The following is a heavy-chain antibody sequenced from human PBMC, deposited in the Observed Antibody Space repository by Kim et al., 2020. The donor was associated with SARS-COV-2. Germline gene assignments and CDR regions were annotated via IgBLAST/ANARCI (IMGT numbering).Heavy chain of an antibody. J-gene: IGHJ4*02. V-gene: IGHV1-69*06. Sequence: SVKVSCKASGGTFSSYAISWVRQAPGQGLEWMGGIIPIFGTANYAQKFQGRVTITADKSTSTAYMELSSLRSEDTAVYYCARVGIQLWFGFDYWGQGTLVTVSS. CDR1: GGTFSSYA. D-gene: IGHD5-18*01. CDR2: IIPIFGTA. CDR3: ARVGIQLWFGFDY.